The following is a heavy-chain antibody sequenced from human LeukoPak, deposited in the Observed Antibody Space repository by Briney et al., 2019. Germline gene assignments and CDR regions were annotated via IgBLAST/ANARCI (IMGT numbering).Heavy chain of an antibody. V-gene: IGHV1-2*02. CDR2: INPNSGGT. CDR3: ARCGEDGSGNFDY. J-gene: IGHJ4*02. CDR1: GYTLTKLS. D-gene: IGHD5-24*01. Sequence: ASVKVSCKVSGYTLTKLSMHWVRQAPGQGLEWMGWINPNSGGTNYAQRFQGRVTMTSDTSISTLYMELSTLMSDDTAVYFCARCGEDGSGNFDYWGQGTLVTVSS.